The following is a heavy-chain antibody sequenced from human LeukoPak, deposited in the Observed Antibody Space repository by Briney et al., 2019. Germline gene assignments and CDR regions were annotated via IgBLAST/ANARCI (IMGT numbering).Heavy chain of an antibody. Sequence: SETLSLTCTVSGGSISSYYWSWIRQPAGKGLEWIGRIYTSGSTNYNPSLKSRVTMSVDTSKNQFSLKLSSVTAADTAVYYCARDLGYGDYVRWFDPWGQGTLVTASS. D-gene: IGHD4-17*01. CDR1: GGSISSYY. J-gene: IGHJ5*02. V-gene: IGHV4-4*07. CDR3: ARDLGYGDYVRWFDP. CDR2: IYTSGST.